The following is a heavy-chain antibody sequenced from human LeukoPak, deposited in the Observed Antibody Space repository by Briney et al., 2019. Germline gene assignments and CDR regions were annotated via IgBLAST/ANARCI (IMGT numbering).Heavy chain of an antibody. CDR2: IIPIFGTA. D-gene: IGHD5-24*01. V-gene: IGHV1-69*13. CDR3: ARRAEMATIFDY. J-gene: IGHJ4*02. Sequence: ASVKVSCKASGGTFISYAISWVRQAPGQGLEWMGGIIPIFGTANYAQKFQGRVTITADESTSTAYMELSSLRSEDTAVYYCARRAEMATIFDYWGQGTLVTVSS. CDR1: GGTFISYA.